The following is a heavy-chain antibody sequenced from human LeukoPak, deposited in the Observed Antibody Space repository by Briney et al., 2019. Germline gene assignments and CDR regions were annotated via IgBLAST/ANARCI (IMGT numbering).Heavy chain of an antibody. J-gene: IGHJ6*02. Sequence: GGSLRLSCAASGFTFSDYYMSWIRQAPGKGLEGVSYISSSGSTIYYADSVKGRFTISRDNAKNSLYLQMNSLRAEDTAVYYCARDDPYDFWSGLQLLDVWGQGTTVTVSS. D-gene: IGHD3-3*01. V-gene: IGHV3-11*01. CDR2: ISSSGSTI. CDR3: ARDDPYDFWSGLQLLDV. CDR1: GFTFSDYY.